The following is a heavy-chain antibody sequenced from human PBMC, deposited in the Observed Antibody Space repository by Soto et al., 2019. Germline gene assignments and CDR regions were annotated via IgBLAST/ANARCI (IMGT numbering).Heavy chain of an antibody. D-gene: IGHD3-10*01. J-gene: IGHJ4*02. V-gene: IGHV3-23*01. CDR3: VKQQVSLVRGISPFDD. Sequence: GGSLRLSCAVSGFTFNSNDMTWVRQAPGKGLEWVSTISSSGAFTYHADSVRGRLTISRDNSKNTVYLQMNSLRAEDTAVYYCVKQQVSLVRGISPFDDWGQGALVPVSS. CDR1: GFTFNSND. CDR2: ISSSGAFT.